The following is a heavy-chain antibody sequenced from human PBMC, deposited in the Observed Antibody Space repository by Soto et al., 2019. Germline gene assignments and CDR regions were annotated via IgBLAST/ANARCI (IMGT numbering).Heavy chain of an antibody. CDR3: ARGDATKIIVTTYYGLDV. D-gene: IGHD3-22*01. Sequence: QVQVVQSRAEVKKPGSSVKVSCKASGGSFSNYGISWVRQAPGQGLEWMGGIIPVFGTPHYAQKFQDRVTITADESTSTVYMEVSSLTSEDTAVYYCARGDATKIIVTTYYGLDVWGQGTTVTVSS. J-gene: IGHJ6*02. CDR1: GGSFSNYG. V-gene: IGHV1-69*12. CDR2: IIPVFGTP.